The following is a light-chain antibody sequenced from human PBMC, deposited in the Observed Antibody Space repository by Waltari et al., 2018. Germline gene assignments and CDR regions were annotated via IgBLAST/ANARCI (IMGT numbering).Light chain of an antibody. Sequence: QSALSQPASVSGSLGQSITISCTGSSSAVGGYNLVSWYQQRPGNAPKLVIYEVTKRPSGVSSRFSGSRSGFTASLTISGLQADDEADYFCSSYAVSNPYVFGTGTTLTVL. CDR2: EVT. CDR3: SSYAVSNPYV. J-gene: IGLJ1*01. CDR1: SSAVGGYNL. V-gene: IGLV2-23*02.